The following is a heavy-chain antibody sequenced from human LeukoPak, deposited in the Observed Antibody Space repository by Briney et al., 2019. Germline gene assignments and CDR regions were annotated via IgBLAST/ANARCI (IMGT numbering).Heavy chain of an antibody. V-gene: IGHV4-34*01. CDR3: ARTNLVNSYYYYGMDV. CDR1: GGSFSGYY. D-gene: IGHD3-9*01. J-gene: IGHJ6*02. CDR2: INHSGST. Sequence: SETLSLTCAVCGGSFSGYYWNWIRQPPGKGLEWIGEINHSGSTNYNPSLKSRVTISVDTSKNQFSLKLSSVTAADTAVYYCARTNLVNSYYYYGMDVWGQGTTVTVSS.